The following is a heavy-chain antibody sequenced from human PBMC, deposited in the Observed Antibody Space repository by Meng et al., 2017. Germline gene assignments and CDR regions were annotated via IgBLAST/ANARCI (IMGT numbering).Heavy chain of an antibody. CDR3: TRDGYSDCSRTSCFDS. CDR2: IDTKTGNP. J-gene: IGHJ4*02. CDR1: GYTLPIYA. D-gene: IGHD2-2*01. V-gene: IGHV7-4-1*02. Sequence: QSRSDFGKPVASVNVSCKASGYTLPIYAINWLRQAPGQGLQWMGWIDTKTGNPTYVPGFTGRLVFSLDTSVSTAYLQISGLKADDTAVYYCTRDGYSDCSRTSCFDSWGQGTLVTVSS.